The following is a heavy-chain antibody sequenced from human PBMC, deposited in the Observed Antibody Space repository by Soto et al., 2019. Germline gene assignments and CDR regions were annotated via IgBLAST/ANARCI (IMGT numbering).Heavy chain of an antibody. J-gene: IGHJ5*02. Sequence: ASVKVSCKASGYTFTTYDSNWVRQAAGQGLEWMGWMSPDSGTTGYAQKFQGRVTMTRDTSITTAYLELTSLKSEDTAVYYCSRWRPTPVVPIDVRRGVNWFDPWGQGTLVTVSS. CDR3: SRWRPTPVVPIDVRRGVNWFDP. V-gene: IGHV1-8*01. D-gene: IGHD3-10*02. CDR1: GYTFTTYD. CDR2: MSPDSGTT.